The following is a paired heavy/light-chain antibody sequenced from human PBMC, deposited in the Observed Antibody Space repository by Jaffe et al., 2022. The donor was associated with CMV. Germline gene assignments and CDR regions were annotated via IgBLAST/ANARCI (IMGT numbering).Heavy chain of an antibody. V-gene: IGHV3-9*01. CDR1: GFTFDDYA. D-gene: IGHD2-21*01. J-gene: IGHJ6*02. Sequence: EVQLVESGGGLVQPGRSLRLSCAASGFTFDDYAMFWVRQAPGKGLEWVSGISWNSVTIDYADSVKGRFTISRDNAKNSLFLQMNGLRTEDTAFYYCAKRSRGIYGMDVWGQGTPVTVSS. CDR2: ISWNSVTI. CDR3: AKRSRGIYGMDV.
Light chain of an antibody. CDR1: KLGDRF. CDR3: QAWDSTTVVV. Sequence: SYELTQPPSVSVSPGQTVTITCSGHKLGDRFVSWYQHKSGQSPVLVISQDTKRPSGVPERFSGSNSGNTATLTISGTQPMDEADYYCQAWDSTTVVVFGGGTKLTVL. V-gene: IGLV3-1*01. J-gene: IGLJ2*01. CDR2: QDT.